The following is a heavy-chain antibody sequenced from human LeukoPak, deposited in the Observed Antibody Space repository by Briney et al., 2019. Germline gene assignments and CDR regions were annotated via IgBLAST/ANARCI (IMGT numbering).Heavy chain of an antibody. CDR1: GFTFSSYW. Sequence: GGSLRLSCAASGFTFSSYWMHWVRQAPGKGLVWVSRINSDGSSTSYADSVKGRFTISRDNAKNTLYLQMNSLRAEDTAVYYCAKSGIAAADYWYFDLWGRGTLVTVSS. CDR2: INSDGSST. V-gene: IGHV3-74*01. D-gene: IGHD6-13*01. J-gene: IGHJ2*01. CDR3: AKSGIAAADYWYFDL.